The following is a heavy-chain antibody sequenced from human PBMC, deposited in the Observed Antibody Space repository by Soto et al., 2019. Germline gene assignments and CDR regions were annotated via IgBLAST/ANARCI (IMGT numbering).Heavy chain of an antibody. J-gene: IGHJ4*02. CDR3: ARPRRGYSGYDHYYFDY. CDR1: GGSISSSSYY. V-gene: IGHV4-39*01. Sequence: PSETLSLTCTVSGGSISSSSYYWGWIRQPPGKGLEWIGSIYYSGSTYYNPSLKCRVTISVDTSKNQFSLKLSSVTAADTAVYYCARPRRGYSGYDHYYFDYWGQGTPVTVSS. CDR2: IYYSGST. D-gene: IGHD5-12*01.